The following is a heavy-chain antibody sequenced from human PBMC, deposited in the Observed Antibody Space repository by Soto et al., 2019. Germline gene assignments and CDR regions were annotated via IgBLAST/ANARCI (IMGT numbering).Heavy chain of an antibody. CDR2: IKTKTDGGTT. V-gene: IGHV3-15*05. CDR3: TRESTAGWF. CDR1: GFTFSNVW. Sequence: EVQLVESGGGLVKPGGSLRLSCAASGFTFSNVWMDWVRQAPGKGLEWVGRIKTKTDGGTTDYAAPVKGRFTISRDDSINMLYLQMNSLETEDTAVYYCTRESTAGWFWVQGALVTVSS. J-gene: IGHJ4*02. D-gene: IGHD2-21*02.